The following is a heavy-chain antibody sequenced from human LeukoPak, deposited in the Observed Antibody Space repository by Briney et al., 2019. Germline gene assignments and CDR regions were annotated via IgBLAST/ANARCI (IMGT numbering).Heavy chain of an antibody. J-gene: IGHJ4*02. CDR1: GFTFSSYS. Sequence: PGGSLRLSCAASGFTFSSYSMNWVRQAPGKGLEWVSSISSSSSYIYYADSVKGRFTISRDNAKNSLYLQMNSLRAEDTAVYYCARDCSSTSCVDYWGQGTLVTVSS. D-gene: IGHD2-2*01. CDR2: ISSSSSYI. V-gene: IGHV3-21*01. CDR3: ARDCSSTSCVDY.